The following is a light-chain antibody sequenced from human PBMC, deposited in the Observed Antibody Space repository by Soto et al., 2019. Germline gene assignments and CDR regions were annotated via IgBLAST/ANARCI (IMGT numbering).Light chain of an antibody. J-gene: IGKJ4*01. V-gene: IGKV1-9*01. CDR1: QGISSY. CDR2: AAS. Sequence: DIQLTQSPSFLSASVGDRVTITCRASQGISSYLAWYQQKPGKDPKLLIYAASTLQSGVPSRFSGSGSGTEFTLTISSLQPEDFATYYCQQFNSYPLTFGGGTKVEIK. CDR3: QQFNSYPLT.